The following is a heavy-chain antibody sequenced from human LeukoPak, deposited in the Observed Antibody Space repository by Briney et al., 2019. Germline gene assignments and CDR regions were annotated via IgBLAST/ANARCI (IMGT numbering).Heavy chain of an antibody. D-gene: IGHD6-13*01. V-gene: IGHV4-34*01. J-gene: IGHJ4*02. CDR1: GGPFSGYY. CDR3: ARGRYSSSWYSRGLGY. CDR2: INHSGST. Sequence: SETLSLTCAVYGGPFSGYYWSWIRQPPGKGLEWIGEINHSGSTNYNPSLKSRVTISVDTSKSQFSLKLSSVTAADTAVYYCARGRYSSSWYSRGLGYWGQGTLVTVSS.